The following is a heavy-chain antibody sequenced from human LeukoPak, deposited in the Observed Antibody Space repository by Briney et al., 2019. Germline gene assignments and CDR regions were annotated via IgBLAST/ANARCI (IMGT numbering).Heavy chain of an antibody. Sequence: SETLSLTCAVYGGSFSGYYWSWIRQPPGKGLEWIGEINHSGSTNYNPSLKSRVTISVDTSKNQFSLKLSSVTAADTAVYYCAGHPRYFDWFFWFDPWGQGTLVTVSS. D-gene: IGHD3-9*01. CDR2: INHSGST. V-gene: IGHV4-34*01. CDR1: GGSFSGYY. CDR3: AGHPRYFDWFFWFDP. J-gene: IGHJ5*02.